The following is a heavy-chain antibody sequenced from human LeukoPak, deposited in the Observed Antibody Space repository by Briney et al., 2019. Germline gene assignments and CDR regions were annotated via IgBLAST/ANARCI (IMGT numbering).Heavy chain of an antibody. V-gene: IGHV3-7*03. CDR3: AGGTGFIIKD. CDR2: IKQDGSEK. D-gene: IGHD3-9*01. CDR1: GFTFSLYW. J-gene: IGHJ4*02. Sequence: GGSLRLSCAASGFTFSLYWMNWVRRAPGKGLEWVANIKQDGSEKNYVDSVKGRFTISGDNAKNSLYLQMNNLRVEDTAMYYCAGGTGFIIKDWGQGTLVTVSS.